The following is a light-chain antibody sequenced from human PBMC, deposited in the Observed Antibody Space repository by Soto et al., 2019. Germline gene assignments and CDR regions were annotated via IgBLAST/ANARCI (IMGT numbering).Light chain of an antibody. Sequence: SYELTQPPSVSVSPGQTASITCSGEKLGDKYACWYQQKPGQSPVLVIYQDSRRPSGIPERFSGSNSGNTATLTISGTQAMDEADYYCQAWDSSTNVFGTGTKLTVL. CDR3: QAWDSSTNV. V-gene: IGLV3-1*01. J-gene: IGLJ1*01. CDR1: KLGDKY. CDR2: QDS.